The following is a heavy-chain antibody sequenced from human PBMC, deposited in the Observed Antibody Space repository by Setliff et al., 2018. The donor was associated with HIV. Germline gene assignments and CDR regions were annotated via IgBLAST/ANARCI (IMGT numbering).Heavy chain of an antibody. J-gene: IGHJ4*02. CDR1: GLTFSAAW. Sequence: GGSLRLSCAASGLTFSAAWMHWVRQGPGKGLVWVSRISTDESNTVYADSVKARFTNSRDNAKNTGYLQMNSLRAEDTGVYYCARGSWAGYESGGYYHFDFWGQGTLVTVSS. D-gene: IGHD3-22*01. CDR2: ISTDESNT. CDR3: ARGSWAGYESGGYYHFDF. V-gene: IGHV3-74*01.